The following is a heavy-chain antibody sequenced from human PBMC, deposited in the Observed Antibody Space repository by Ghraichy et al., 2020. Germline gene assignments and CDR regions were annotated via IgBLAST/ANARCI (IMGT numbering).Heavy chain of an antibody. CDR3: ARMGADTVTTGFDP. J-gene: IGHJ5*02. Sequence: SETLSLTCAVYGGSFSGYYWSWIRQPPGKGLEWIGEINHSGSTNYNPSLKSRVTISVDTSKNQFSLKLSSVTAADTAVYYCARMGADTVTTGFDPWGQGTLVTVSS. D-gene: IGHD4-17*01. V-gene: IGHV4-34*01. CDR1: GGSFSGYY. CDR2: INHSGST.